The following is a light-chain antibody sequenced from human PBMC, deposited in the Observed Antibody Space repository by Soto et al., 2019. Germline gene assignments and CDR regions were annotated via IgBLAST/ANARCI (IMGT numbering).Light chain of an antibody. V-gene: IGKV3-11*01. Sequence: EIVLTQSPATLPLSPGERATLSCRASQSVSSYLAWYQQKPGQAPRLLIYDASNRATGIPARFSGSGSGTDFTLTLSSLEPEDFAVYYCQQFHYWWTFGQGTKVDIK. J-gene: IGKJ1*01. CDR2: DAS. CDR1: QSVSSY. CDR3: QQFHYWWT.